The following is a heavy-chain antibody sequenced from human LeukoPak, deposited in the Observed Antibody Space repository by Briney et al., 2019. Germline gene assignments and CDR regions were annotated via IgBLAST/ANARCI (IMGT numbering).Heavy chain of an antibody. J-gene: IGHJ5*02. Sequence: GGSLRLSCAASGFTFSSYAMSWVRQAPGKGLEWVSAISGSGGSTYYADSVKGRFTISRDNSKNTLYLKMNSLRAEDTAVYYCARLGYCSSTSCYQSGFDPWGQGTLVTVSS. CDR2: ISGSGGST. CDR3: ARLGYCSSTSCYQSGFDP. CDR1: GFTFSSYA. D-gene: IGHD2-2*01. V-gene: IGHV3-23*01.